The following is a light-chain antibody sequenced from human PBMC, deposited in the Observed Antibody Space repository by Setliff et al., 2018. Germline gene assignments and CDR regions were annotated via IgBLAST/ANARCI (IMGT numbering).Light chain of an antibody. Sequence: QSALTQPASVSGSPGQSITISCTGTSSDVGGYNYVSWYQQHPGKAPKLMIYDVSKRPSGVSNRLSGSKSGNTASLTISGLQAVDEADYYCSSYTSSSPYVFGTGTKVTVL. J-gene: IGLJ1*01. CDR2: DVS. CDR1: SSDVGGYNY. CDR3: SSYTSSSPYV. V-gene: IGLV2-14*01.